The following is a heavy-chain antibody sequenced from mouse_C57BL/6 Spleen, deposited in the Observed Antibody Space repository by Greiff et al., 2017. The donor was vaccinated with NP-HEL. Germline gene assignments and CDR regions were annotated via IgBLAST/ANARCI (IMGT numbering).Heavy chain of an antibody. V-gene: IGHV1-5*01. CDR2: IYPGNSDT. J-gene: IGHJ1*03. CDR1: GYTFTSYW. Sequence: EVQLQQSGTVLARPGASVKMSCKTSGYTFTSYWMHWVKQRPGQGLEWIGAIYPGNSDTSYNQKFKGKAKLTAVTSASTAYMELSSLTNEDSAVYYCTRWPLGYGSSYRYFDVWGTGTTVTVSS. D-gene: IGHD1-1*01. CDR3: TRWPLGYGSSYRYFDV.